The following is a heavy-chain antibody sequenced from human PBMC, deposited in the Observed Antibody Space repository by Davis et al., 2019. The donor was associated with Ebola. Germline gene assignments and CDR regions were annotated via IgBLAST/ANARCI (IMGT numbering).Heavy chain of an antibody. Sequence: GGSLRLSCAASGFTFSSYSMNWVRQSPGKGLEWVSSISGSGDRTDYADSVKGRFTISRDNSKNTLYLQMSSLRAEDTAVYYCAKDGRGSITPNWFDPWGQGSLVTVSS. CDR1: GFTFSSYS. J-gene: IGHJ5*02. D-gene: IGHD1-14*01. V-gene: IGHV3-23*01. CDR2: ISGSGDRT. CDR3: AKDGRGSITPNWFDP.